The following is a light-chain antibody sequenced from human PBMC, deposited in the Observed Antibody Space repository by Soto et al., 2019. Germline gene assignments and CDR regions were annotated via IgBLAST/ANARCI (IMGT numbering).Light chain of an antibody. CDR1: MRISNY. V-gene: IGKV1-39*01. Sequence: DIQVIQSPSSLSASVGDRVTITCRAKMRISNYLNWYQQKPGKAPKLLISGASTLQSGVPSRFSGSGSGADFTLTISSLQPHDSATYYCQQSHSTPLTFGGGTKLEIK. CDR2: GAS. CDR3: QQSHSTPLT. J-gene: IGKJ4*01.